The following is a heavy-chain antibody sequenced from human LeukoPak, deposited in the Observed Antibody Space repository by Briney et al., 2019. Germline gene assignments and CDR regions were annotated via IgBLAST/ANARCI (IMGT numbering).Heavy chain of an antibody. Sequence: KPSETLSLTCTVSGGSISSYYWSWIRQPPGKGLEWIGYIYYSGSTNYNPSLKSRVTISVDTSKNQFSLKLSSVTAADTAVYYCARHLQSMVRGAPPPFFDYWGQGTLVTVSS. CDR1: GGSISSYY. V-gene: IGHV4-59*08. D-gene: IGHD3-10*01. CDR2: IYYSGST. J-gene: IGHJ4*02. CDR3: ARHLQSMVRGAPPPFFDY.